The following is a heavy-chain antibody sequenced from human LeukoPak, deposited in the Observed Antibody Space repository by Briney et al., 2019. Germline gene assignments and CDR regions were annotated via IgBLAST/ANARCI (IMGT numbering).Heavy chain of an antibody. D-gene: IGHD3-9*01. Sequence: PGGSLRLSCAASGFTFSDYYMSWIRQAPGKGLEWVSYISSSGSTIYYADSVKGRFTISRDNAKNSLYLQMNSLRAEDTAVYYCARQEVVPAAIPSYDILTGYYTGGWFDPWGQGTLVTVSS. CDR2: ISSSGSTI. J-gene: IGHJ5*02. V-gene: IGHV3-11*04. CDR1: GFTFSDYY. CDR3: ARQEVVPAAIPSYDILTGYYTGGWFDP.